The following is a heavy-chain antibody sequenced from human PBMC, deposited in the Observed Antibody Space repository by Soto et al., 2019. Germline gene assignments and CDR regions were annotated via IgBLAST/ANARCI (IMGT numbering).Heavy chain of an antibody. J-gene: IGHJ4*02. CDR2: IYSGGST. V-gene: IGHV3-66*01. Sequence: EEQLVESGGDLVQPGGSLRLSCAASGFTVSNNYMSWVRQAPGKGLEWVSLIYSGGSTYYADPVMGRFTISRDGSKNTLNLRMNGLGAEDTAMYYCAAYSHKGYWGQGTLVTVSS. CDR1: GFTVSNNY. D-gene: IGHD3-16*01. CDR3: AAYSHKGY.